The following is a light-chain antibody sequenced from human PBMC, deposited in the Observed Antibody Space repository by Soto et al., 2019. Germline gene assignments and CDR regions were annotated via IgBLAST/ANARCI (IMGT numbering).Light chain of an antibody. Sequence: EIVLTQSPGTLSLSPGDTATLSCRASQSVRSNFLAWYQHKPGQSPRLLIHDAYSRATGIQDRFSGSGSDGDCTLTSRRLVPEDYAVYYCQQYAGSPRPCGQGNKLDIK. CDR1: QSVRSNF. CDR3: QQYAGSPRP. J-gene: IGKJ2*01. V-gene: IGKV3-20*01. CDR2: DAY.